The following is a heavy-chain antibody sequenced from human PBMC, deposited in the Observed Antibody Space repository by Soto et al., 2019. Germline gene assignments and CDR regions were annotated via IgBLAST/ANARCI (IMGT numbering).Heavy chain of an antibody. J-gene: IGHJ4*02. CDR3: TRVETTPFDY. D-gene: IGHD2-15*01. V-gene: IGHV3-73*01. CDR2: IRSKASTYAT. Sequence: GGSLRLSCAASGFTFSGSAMQWARQASGKGLEWVGRIRSKASTYATAYAASVKGRFTISRDDSRNTAYLQMNSLKTEDTAVYYCTRVETTPFDYWGRGALVTVSS. CDR1: GFTFSGSA.